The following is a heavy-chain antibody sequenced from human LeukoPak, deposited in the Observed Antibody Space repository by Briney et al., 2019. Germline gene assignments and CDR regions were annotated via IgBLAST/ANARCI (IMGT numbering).Heavy chain of an antibody. CDR3: AKESSSNWFDP. Sequence: GGSLTLSCAASGFTFSSFAMRWVRQAPGKGLEWVSTVSGSGDSTYYADSVKGRFTISRDNAKNSLYLQMNSLRAEDTAVYYCAKESSSNWFDPWGQGTLVSVSS. J-gene: IGHJ5*02. V-gene: IGHV3-23*01. CDR1: GFTFSSFA. CDR2: VSGSGDST. D-gene: IGHD6-13*01.